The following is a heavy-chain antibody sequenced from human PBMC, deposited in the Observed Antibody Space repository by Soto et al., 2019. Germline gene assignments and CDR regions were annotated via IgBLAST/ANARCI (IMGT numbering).Heavy chain of an antibody. J-gene: IGHJ4*02. Sequence: EVQLVESGGGLIQPGGSLRLSCAVSGFTVSNNYMSWVRQAPGKGLEGVSVIYSGGYTAYGDSVKGRFTISRDNSKNTLYLQIKTLRPAARALYYWGSPPGGGGYWGQGTLVTVSS. V-gene: IGHV3-53*01. D-gene: IGHD3-10*01. CDR2: IYSGGYT. CDR1: GFTVSNNY. CDR3: GSPPGGGGY.